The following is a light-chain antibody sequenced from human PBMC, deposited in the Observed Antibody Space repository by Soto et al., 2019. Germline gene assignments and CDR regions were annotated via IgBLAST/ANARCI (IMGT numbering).Light chain of an antibody. J-gene: IGKJ4*01. CDR1: QSVLYNSNNKNY. Sequence: DIVMTQSPDSLAVSLGERATINCKSSQSVLYNSNNKNYLAWYQQKPGQPPKLLIYWASTRESGVPDRVSGSGSGTDFTLAISNLQAEDVAVYYCQQYYSTPFTFGGGTKVDIK. CDR3: QQYYSTPFT. CDR2: WAS. V-gene: IGKV4-1*01.